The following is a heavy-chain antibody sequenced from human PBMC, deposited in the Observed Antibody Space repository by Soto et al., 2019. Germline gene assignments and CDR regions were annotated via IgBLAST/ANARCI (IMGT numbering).Heavy chain of an antibody. CDR2: MNPNSGNT. Sequence: QVQLVQSGAEVKKPGASVKVSCKASGYTFTSYDINWVRQATGQGLEWMGWMNPNSGNTGYAQKFQGRVTMTRNTSISTAYMELSSLRYEDTAVYYCASASLFVVAAPYYYYMDVWVKGTTVTVSS. CDR1: GYTFTSYD. J-gene: IGHJ6*03. CDR3: ASASLFVVAAPYYYYMDV. V-gene: IGHV1-8*01. D-gene: IGHD3-3*01.